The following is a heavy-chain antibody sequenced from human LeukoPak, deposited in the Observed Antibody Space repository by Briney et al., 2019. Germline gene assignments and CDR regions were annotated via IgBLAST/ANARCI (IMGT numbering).Heavy chain of an antibody. Sequence: PGGSLRLSCAASGFTFSSYAMSWVRQAPGKGLEWVANIKQDESEKNYVDSVKGRFTISRDNAKNSLFLQMNSLRVEDTAVYYCARDVAGSLDCWGQGTLVTVSS. CDR3: ARDVAGSLDC. CDR1: GFTFSSYA. V-gene: IGHV3-7*01. J-gene: IGHJ4*02. D-gene: IGHD1-26*01. CDR2: IKQDESEK.